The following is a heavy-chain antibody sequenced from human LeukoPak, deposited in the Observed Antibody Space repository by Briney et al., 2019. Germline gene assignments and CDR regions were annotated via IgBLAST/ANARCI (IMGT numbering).Heavy chain of an antibody. CDR1: GFTFSSYSMN. D-gene: IGHD3-3*01. CDR3: ARREPYYDFQS. CDR2: IYYSGST. Sequence: GSLRLSCAASGFTFSSYSMNWVRQPPGKGLEWIGSIYYSGSTYYNPSLKSRVTISVDTSKNQFSLKLSSVTAADTAVYYCARREPYYDFQSWGQGTMVTVSS. V-gene: IGHV4-39*01. J-gene: IGHJ3*01.